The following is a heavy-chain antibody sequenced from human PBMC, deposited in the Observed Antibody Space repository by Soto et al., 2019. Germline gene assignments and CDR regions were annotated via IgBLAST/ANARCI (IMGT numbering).Heavy chain of an antibody. V-gene: IGHV1-2*02. Sequence: ASVKVSCKASGYSFTGHYIHWVRQAPGQGLEWMGWFNPHSGATNYAASFQGRVTMTRDTPISTAYMELSRLRSDDTAVYYCARGLGYCSNGVCYDAFDVWGQGTMVTVSS. D-gene: IGHD2-8*01. CDR3: ARGLGYCSNGVCYDAFDV. J-gene: IGHJ3*01. CDR1: GYSFTGHY. CDR2: FNPHSGAT.